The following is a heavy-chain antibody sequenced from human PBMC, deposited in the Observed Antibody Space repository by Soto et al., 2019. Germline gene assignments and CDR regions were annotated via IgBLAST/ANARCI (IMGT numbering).Heavy chain of an antibody. V-gene: IGHV4-4*07. CDR1: GGTISSYC. J-gene: IGHJ4*02. CDR3: ARELKNPYYFDY. Sequence: SETLSLTCTVAGGTISSYCWSWIRQPAGKGLEWIGRIYTSGSTNYHPSLKSRVTMSVDTSKNQFSLKLSSVTAADTAVYYCARELKNPYYFDYWGQGTLVTVSS. CDR2: IYTSGST.